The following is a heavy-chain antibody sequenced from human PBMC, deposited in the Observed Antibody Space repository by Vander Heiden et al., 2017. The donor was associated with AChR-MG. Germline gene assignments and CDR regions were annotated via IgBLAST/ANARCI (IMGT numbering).Heavy chain of an antibody. Sequence: EVQLVESGGGLVKPGGSLRLSCAASGFTFSSYSMNWVRQAPGKGLEWVSSISSSSSYIYYADSLKGRFTISRDNAKNSLYLQMNSLRAEDTAVYYCASDILTGYYAFDIWGQGTMVTVSS. V-gene: IGHV3-21*01. CDR1: GFTFSSYS. CDR3: ASDILTGYYAFDI. D-gene: IGHD3-9*01. CDR2: ISSSSSYI. J-gene: IGHJ3*02.